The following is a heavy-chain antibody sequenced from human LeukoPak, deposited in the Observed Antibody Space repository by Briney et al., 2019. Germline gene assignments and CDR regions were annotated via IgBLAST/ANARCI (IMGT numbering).Heavy chain of an antibody. V-gene: IGHV4-59*12. J-gene: IGHJ4*02. Sequence: SETLSLTCTVSGGSITGYYWSWIRQPPGKGLEWIGYIYYSGSTNYNPSLKSRVTISVDTSKNQFSLRLSSVTAADTAVYYCARASDDFGDYGFDYWGQGTLVTVSS. CDR2: IYYSGST. CDR1: GGSITGYY. D-gene: IGHD4-17*01. CDR3: ARASDDFGDYGFDY.